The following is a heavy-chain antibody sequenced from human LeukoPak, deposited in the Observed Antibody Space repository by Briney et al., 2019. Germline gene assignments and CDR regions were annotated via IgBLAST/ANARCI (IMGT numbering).Heavy chain of an antibody. CDR2: IYYSGST. V-gene: IGHV4-30-4*01. CDR3: ATYDSSGYYRRTFDY. Sequence: SQTLSLTCTVSGGSISSGDYYWSWIRQPPGKGLEWIGYIYYSGSTYYNPSLKSRVTISVDTSKNQFSLKLSSVTAADTAVYYCATYDSSGYYRRTFDYRGQGTLVTVSS. D-gene: IGHD3-22*01. J-gene: IGHJ4*02. CDR1: GGSISSGDYY.